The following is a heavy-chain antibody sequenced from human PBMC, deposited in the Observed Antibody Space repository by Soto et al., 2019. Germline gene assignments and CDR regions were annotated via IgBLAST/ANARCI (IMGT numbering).Heavy chain of an antibody. D-gene: IGHD3-22*01. CDR2: IYYTGTT. CDR3: ARDSSGYYFDD. V-gene: IGHV4-31*03. J-gene: IGHJ4*02. Sequence: SETLSLTCTVSGGSISGGGYYWSWIRQFPGKGLEWIGYIYYTGTTYYNPSLKSRLTLSVETSKNQFSLKLSSVTAADTAVYYCARDSSGYYFDDWGQGTLVTVSS. CDR1: GGSISGGGYY.